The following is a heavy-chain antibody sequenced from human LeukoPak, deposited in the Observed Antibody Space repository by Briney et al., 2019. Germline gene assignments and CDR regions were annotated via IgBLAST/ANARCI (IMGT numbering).Heavy chain of an antibody. CDR3: ARVGVVPAASEYFQH. J-gene: IGHJ1*01. Sequence: GGSLRLSCAASGFTFSTYWMYWVRQAPGKGLVWVSHINTDGRSTSYAESVKGRFTISRDNSKSKLYLQMNSLRAEDTAVYYCARVGVVPAASEYFQHWGQGTLVTVSS. CDR1: GFTFSTYW. CDR2: INTDGRST. D-gene: IGHD2-2*01. V-gene: IGHV3-74*01.